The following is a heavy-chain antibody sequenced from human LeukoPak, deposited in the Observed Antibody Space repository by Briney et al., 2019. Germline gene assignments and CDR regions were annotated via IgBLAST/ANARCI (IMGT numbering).Heavy chain of an antibody. CDR2: IYYSGST. Sequence: SETLSLTCTVSGGSISGYYWSWIRQPPGKGLEWIGYIYYSGSTNYNPSLKSRVTISVDTSNNQFSLKLSSVTAADTAVYYCARDTSGYRRGSFDYWGQGTLVTVSS. CDR3: ARDTSGYRRGSFDY. CDR1: GGSISGYY. J-gene: IGHJ4*02. D-gene: IGHD3-22*01. V-gene: IGHV4-59*01.